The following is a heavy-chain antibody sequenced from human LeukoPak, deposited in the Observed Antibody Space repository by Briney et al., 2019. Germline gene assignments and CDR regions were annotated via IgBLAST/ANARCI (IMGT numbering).Heavy chain of an antibody. CDR3: ARDRTMVRGVSNWFDP. J-gene: IGHJ5*02. CDR2: INPNSGGT. D-gene: IGHD3-10*01. V-gene: IGHV1-2*02. Sequence: ASVKVSCKASAYTFTGYYMHWVRQAPGQGLEWMGWINPNSGGTNYAQKFQGRVTMTRDTSINTACVELSRLRSDDTAVYYCARDRTMVRGVSNWFDPWGQGTLVTVSS. CDR1: AYTFTGYY.